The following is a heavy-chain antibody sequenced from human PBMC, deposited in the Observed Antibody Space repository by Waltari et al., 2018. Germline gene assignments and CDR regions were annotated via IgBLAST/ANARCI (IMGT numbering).Heavy chain of an antibody. CDR2: IRSKANSYAT. V-gene: IGHV3-73*02. CDR1: GFTFSGSA. Sequence: EVQLVESGGGLVQPGGSLKLSCAASGFTFSGSAMHWVRQASGKGLEWVGRIRSKANSYATAYAASVKGRFTISRDDSKNTAYLQMNSLKTEDTAVYYCTSIAAINDYWGQGTLVTVSS. J-gene: IGHJ4*02. D-gene: IGHD6-6*01. CDR3: TSIAAINDY.